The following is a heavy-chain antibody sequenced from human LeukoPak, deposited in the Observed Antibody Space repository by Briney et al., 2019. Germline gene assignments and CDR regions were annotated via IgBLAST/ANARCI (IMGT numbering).Heavy chain of an antibody. J-gene: IGHJ4*02. CDR3: ARSSSRYCSGGSCYSGVLGYFDY. D-gene: IGHD2-15*01. CDR2: ISYDGSNT. CDR1: GFTFSSYA. V-gene: IGHV3-30*03. Sequence: PGGSLRLSCAASGFTFSSYAIHWVRQAPGEGLEWLSVISYDGSNTYYADSVKGRFTISRDNAKNSLYLQMNSLRAEDTAVYYCARSSSRYCSGGSCYSGVLGYFDYWGQGTLVTVSS.